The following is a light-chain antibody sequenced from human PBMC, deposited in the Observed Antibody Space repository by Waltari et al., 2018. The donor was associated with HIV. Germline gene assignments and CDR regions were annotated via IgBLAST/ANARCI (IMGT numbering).Light chain of an antibody. CDR3: QSYDSSLRV. CDR2: DNS. J-gene: IGLJ3*02. Sequence: QSVLTQPPSVSGAPGQRVTISCTGSSSNIGAGYDVHWYQQLPGTAPKLLIYDNSNRPSGVPDRFSGSKSGTSASLAITALQAEDEADYYCQSYDSSLRVFGGGTKLTVL. V-gene: IGLV1-40*01. CDR1: SSNIGAGYD.